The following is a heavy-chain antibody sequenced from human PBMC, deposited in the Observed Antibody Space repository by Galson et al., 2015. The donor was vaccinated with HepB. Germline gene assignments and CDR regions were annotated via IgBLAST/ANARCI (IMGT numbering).Heavy chain of an antibody. V-gene: IGHV1-24*01. CDR3: ATDQVAAAPGGYYGMDV. Sequence: SVKVSCKVSGYTLTELSMHWVRQAPGKGLEWMGGFDPEDGETIYAQKFQGRVTMTEDTSTDTAYMELSSLRSEDTAVYYCATDQVAAAPGGYYGMDVWGQGTTVTVSS. CDR1: GYTLTELS. D-gene: IGHD6-13*01. CDR2: FDPEDGET. J-gene: IGHJ6*02.